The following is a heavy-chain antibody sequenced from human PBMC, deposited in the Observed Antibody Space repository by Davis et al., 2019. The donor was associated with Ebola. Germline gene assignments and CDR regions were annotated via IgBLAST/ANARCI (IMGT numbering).Heavy chain of an antibody. CDR3: ARDRVCSGATCYAYFDF. CDR2: INPNSGHT. Sequence: ASAQVSCKASAYTFTGYYIHWVRQAPRQGLAWTGWINPNSGHTKYSQKFQGWVTMTRDTPISTAYMELNRLTSDDTAVYYCARDRVCSGATCYAYFDFWGQGTLVTVSS. J-gene: IGHJ4*02. CDR1: AYTFTGYY. V-gene: IGHV1-2*04. D-gene: IGHD2-15*01.